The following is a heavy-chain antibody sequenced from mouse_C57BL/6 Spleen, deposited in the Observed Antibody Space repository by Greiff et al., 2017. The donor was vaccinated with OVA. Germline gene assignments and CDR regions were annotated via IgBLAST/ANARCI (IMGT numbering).Heavy chain of an antibody. V-gene: IGHV1-4*01. D-gene: IGHD4-1*01. CDR1: GYTFTSYT. CDR2: INPSSGYT. J-gene: IGHJ3*01. Sequence: VKLQESGAELARPGASVKMSCKASGYTFTSYTMHWVKQRPGQGLEWIGYINPSSGYTKYNQKFKDKATLTADKSSSTAYMQLSSLTSEDSAVYYCANWDFAYWGQGTLVTVSA. CDR3: ANWDFAY.